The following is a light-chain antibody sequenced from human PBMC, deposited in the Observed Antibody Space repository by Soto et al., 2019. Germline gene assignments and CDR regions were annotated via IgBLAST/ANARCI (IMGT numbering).Light chain of an antibody. CDR2: GAS. Sequence: EIVLTQSPGTLSLSPGERATLSCRASQSVSSIYLGWYQQKPSQAPRLLIYGASSRATGIPDRFSGSGSGTDFTLTISRLEPEDFAVYYCQQYGDSTGWTFGQGTKVDIK. J-gene: IGKJ1*01. V-gene: IGKV3-20*01. CDR3: QQYGDSTGWT. CDR1: QSVSSIY.